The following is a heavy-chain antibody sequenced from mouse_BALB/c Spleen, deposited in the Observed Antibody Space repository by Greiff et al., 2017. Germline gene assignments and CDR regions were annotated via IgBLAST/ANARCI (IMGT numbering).Heavy chain of an antibody. D-gene: IGHD2-1*01. CDR1: GFAFSSYD. Sequence: EVKLVESGGGLVKPGGSLKLSCAASGFAFSSYDMSWVRQTPEKRLEWVAYISSGGGSTYYPDTVKGRFTISRDNAKNTLYLQMSSLKSEDTAMYYCASVYPWFAYWGQGTLVTVSA. V-gene: IGHV5-12-1*01. CDR3: ASVYPWFAY. J-gene: IGHJ3*01. CDR2: ISSGGGST.